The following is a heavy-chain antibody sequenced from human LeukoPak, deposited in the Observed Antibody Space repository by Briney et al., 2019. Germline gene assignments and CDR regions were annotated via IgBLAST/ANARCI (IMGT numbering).Heavy chain of an antibody. D-gene: IGHD2-2*01. Sequence: GESLKISCKGSGYSFTSYWIGWVRQMPGKGLEWMGIIYPGDSDTRYSPSFQGQVTISADKSISTAYLQWNSLKASDTAMYHCERLSTSEWQRFDYWGRGTLVTVSS. CDR3: ERLSTSEWQRFDY. CDR1: GYSFTSYW. V-gene: IGHV5-51*01. CDR2: IYPGDSDT. J-gene: IGHJ4*02.